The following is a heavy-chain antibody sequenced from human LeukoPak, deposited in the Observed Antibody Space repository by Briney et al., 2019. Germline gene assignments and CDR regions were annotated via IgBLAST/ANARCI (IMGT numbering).Heavy chain of an antibody. Sequence: GGSLRLSCEASRFTFSSYAMNWVRQAPGKGLEWLSYISRSGSTIYYADSVKGRFTISRDSAKNSLYLQMNSLRAADTAVYYCARGGSSGWYRPDQLEWFHPWGQGTLVTVSS. CDR1: RFTFSSYA. J-gene: IGHJ5*02. CDR2: ISRSGSTI. V-gene: IGHV3-48*01. D-gene: IGHD6-19*01. CDR3: ARGGSSGWYRPDQLEWFHP.